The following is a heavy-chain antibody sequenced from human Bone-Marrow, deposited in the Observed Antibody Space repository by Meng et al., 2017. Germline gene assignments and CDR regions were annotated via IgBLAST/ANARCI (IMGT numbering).Heavy chain of an antibody. CDR2: ISYDGSNK. J-gene: IGHJ4*02. CDR3: ARARIAAAGDY. Sequence: GESLKISCAASGFTFSSYAMHWVRQAPGKGLEWVAVISYDGSNKYYADSVKGRFTISRDNSKNTLYLQMNSLRAEDTAVYYCARARIAAAGDYWGQGTLVTVSS. V-gene: IGHV3-30*04. D-gene: IGHD6-13*01. CDR1: GFTFSSYA.